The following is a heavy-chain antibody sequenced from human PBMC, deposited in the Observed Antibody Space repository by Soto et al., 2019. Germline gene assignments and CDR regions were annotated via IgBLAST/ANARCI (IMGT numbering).Heavy chain of an antibody. J-gene: IGHJ4*02. CDR1: GGSISSGGYS. CDR3: ARASTTVTTLDY. CDR2: IYHSGST. D-gene: IGHD4-17*01. Sequence: QLQLQESGSGLVKPSQTLSLTCAVSGGSISSGGYSWSWIRQPPGKGLEWIGYIYHSGSTYYNPSRKSRVXXXGXXSKNQFSLKLSSVTAADTAVYSCARASTTVTTLDYWGQGTLVTVSS. V-gene: IGHV4-30-2*01.